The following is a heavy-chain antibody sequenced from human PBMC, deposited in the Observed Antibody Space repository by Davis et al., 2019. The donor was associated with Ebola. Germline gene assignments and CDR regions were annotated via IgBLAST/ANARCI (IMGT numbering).Heavy chain of an antibody. Sequence: GESLKISCETSGYTFAQYWIGWVRQKPGKGLEWIGIIYAGDSDTKYNPSFPGQVTISVDKSISTTFLQWNTLSVADSAIYYCARLTGISDAGYYDDIDVWGKGTTVTVS. D-gene: IGHD2-21*01. CDR1: GYTFAQYW. CDR2: IYAGDSDT. CDR3: ARLTGISDAGYYDDIDV. V-gene: IGHV5-51*01. J-gene: IGHJ6*03.